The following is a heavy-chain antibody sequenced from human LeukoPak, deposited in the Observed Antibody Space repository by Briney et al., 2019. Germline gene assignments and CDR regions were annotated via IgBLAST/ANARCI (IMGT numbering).Heavy chain of an antibody. J-gene: IGHJ4*02. CDR1: GGSISSGDYY. D-gene: IGHD7-27*01. CDR3: ASLGDENWGSEIDY. V-gene: IGHV4-30-4*08. Sequence: PSETLSLTCTVSGGSISSGDYYWSWIRQPPGKGLEWTGYIYYSGSTYYNPSLKSRVTISVDTSKNQFSLKLSSVTAADTAVYYCASLGDENWGSEIDYWGQGTLVTVSS. CDR2: IYYSGST.